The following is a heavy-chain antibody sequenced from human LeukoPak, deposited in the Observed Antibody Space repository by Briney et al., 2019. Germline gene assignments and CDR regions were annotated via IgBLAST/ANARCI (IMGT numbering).Heavy chain of an antibody. D-gene: IGHD1-14*01. Sequence: GGSLRLSCAASGFTFSSYSMNWVRQAPGKGLEWVSSISSSSSYIYYADSVKGRFTISRDNAKNSLYLQMNSLRAEDTAVYYCARAGLPEGYFDYWGQGTLVTVSS. CDR2: ISSSSSYI. V-gene: IGHV3-21*01. CDR1: GFTFSSYS. CDR3: ARAGLPEGYFDY. J-gene: IGHJ4*02.